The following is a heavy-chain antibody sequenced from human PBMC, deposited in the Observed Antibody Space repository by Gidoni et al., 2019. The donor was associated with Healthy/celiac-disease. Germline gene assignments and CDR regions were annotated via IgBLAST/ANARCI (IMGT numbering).Heavy chain of an antibody. CDR1: GFTFADYA. CDR3: AKSWTKLWFGESILGPFDY. V-gene: IGHV3-9*01. CDR2: ISWNSGSI. J-gene: IGHJ4*02. Sequence: EVQLVESGGGLVQPGRSLRLSCAASGFTFADYAMHWVRQAPGKGLEWVSGISWNSGSIGYADSVKGRFTISRDNAKNSLYLQMNSLRAEDTALYYCAKSWTKLWFGESILGPFDYWGQGTLVTVSS. D-gene: IGHD3-10*01.